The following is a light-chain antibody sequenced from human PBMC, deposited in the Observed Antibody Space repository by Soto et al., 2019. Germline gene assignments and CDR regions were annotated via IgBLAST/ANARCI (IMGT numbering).Light chain of an antibody. CDR3: QQYGRSGT. V-gene: IGKV3-20*01. CDR1: QSVSSTY. Sequence: EIVLTQSPGPLSLSPGERATLSCRASQSVSSTYLAWYQQKPGQAPRLLIYGASTRATGIPDRFSGSGSGTDFTLTISRLEPEDFAVYYCQQYGRSGTFGQGTKVDI. CDR2: GAS. J-gene: IGKJ1*01.